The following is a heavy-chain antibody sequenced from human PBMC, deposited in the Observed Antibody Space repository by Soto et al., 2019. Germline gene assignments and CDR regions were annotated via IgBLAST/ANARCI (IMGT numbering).Heavy chain of an antibody. Sequence: EVQLVESGGGLVQPGRSLRLSCAASGFTFDDYAMHWVRQAPGKGLEWVAGISWDSGSIGYADSVKGRFTISRDNAKNSLYLQMNSLRAEDTAVYYCAKALISGSTDVDYWGQGNLVTVSS. V-gene: IGHV3-9*01. J-gene: IGHJ4*02. D-gene: IGHD6-19*01. CDR3: AKALISGSTDVDY. CDR1: GFTFDDYA. CDR2: ISWDSGSI.